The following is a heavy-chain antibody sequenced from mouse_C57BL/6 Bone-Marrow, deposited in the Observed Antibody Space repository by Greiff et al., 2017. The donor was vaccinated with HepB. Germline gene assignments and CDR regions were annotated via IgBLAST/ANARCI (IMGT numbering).Heavy chain of an antibody. Sequence: EVNVVESGGGLVKPGGSLKLSCAASGFTFSSYAMSWVRQTPEKRLEWVATISDGGSYTYYPDNVKGRFTISRDNAKNNLYLQMSNLKSEDTAMYYCARDLGDGYFDYWGQGTTLTVSS. V-gene: IGHV5-4*01. CDR3: ARDLGDGYFDY. D-gene: IGHD2-3*01. CDR1: GFTFSSYA. CDR2: ISDGGSYT. J-gene: IGHJ2*01.